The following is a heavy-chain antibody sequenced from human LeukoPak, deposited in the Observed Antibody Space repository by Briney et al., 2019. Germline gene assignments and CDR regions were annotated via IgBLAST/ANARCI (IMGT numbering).Heavy chain of an antibody. D-gene: IGHD3-22*01. Sequence: GGSLRLSCAASGLTFSDYYMTWIRQAPGKGLEWVAYISSSGSTIYSADSVKGRFTVSRDNAKNSLFRHMNSLRAEDTAIYYCAIQITMIVVVPYFDYWGQGTLVTVSS. V-gene: IGHV3-11*04. CDR1: GLTFSDYY. CDR3: AIQITMIVVVPYFDY. J-gene: IGHJ4*02. CDR2: ISSSGSTI.